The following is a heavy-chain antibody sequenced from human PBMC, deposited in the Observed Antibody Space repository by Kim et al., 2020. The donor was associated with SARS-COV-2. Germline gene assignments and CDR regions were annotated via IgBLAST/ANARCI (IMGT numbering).Heavy chain of an antibody. CDR3: ARVLTDYGDYYFDY. V-gene: IGHV3-48*02. CDR1: GFTFSSYS. J-gene: IGHJ4*02. CDR2: ISSSSSTI. Sequence: GGSLRLSCAASGFTFSSYSMNWVRQAPGKGLDWVSYISSSSSTIYYADSVKGRFTISRENAKNSLYLQMNSLRDEDTAVYYCARVLTDYGDYYFDYWGQGTLVTVSS. D-gene: IGHD4-17*01.